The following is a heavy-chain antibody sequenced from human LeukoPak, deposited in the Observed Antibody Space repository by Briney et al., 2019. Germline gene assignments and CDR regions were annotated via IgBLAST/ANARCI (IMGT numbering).Heavy chain of an antibody. CDR3: AKTTRYYYDSADY. D-gene: IGHD3-22*01. CDR2: ISGSGVST. Sequence: PGGSLRLSCAASGFTFSSYAMNWVRQAPGKGLEWVSGISGSGVSTYYADSVKGRFTISRDNSKNTLYLQMNRLRAGDTAVYYCAKTTRYYYDSADYWGQGTLVTVSS. V-gene: IGHV3-23*01. CDR1: GFTFSSYA. J-gene: IGHJ4*02.